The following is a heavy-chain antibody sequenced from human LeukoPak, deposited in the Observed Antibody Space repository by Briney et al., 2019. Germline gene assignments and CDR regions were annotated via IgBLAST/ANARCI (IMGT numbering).Heavy chain of an antibody. CDR2: IIPIFGTA. D-gene: IGHD5-24*01. CDR3: AKESEMATAEFDY. Sequence: ASVKVSCTASGGTFSSYAISWVRQAPGQGLEWMGGIIPIFGTANYAQKFQGRVTITADESTSTAYMELSSLRSEDTAVYYCAKESEMATAEFDYWGQGTLVTVSS. CDR1: GGTFSSYA. J-gene: IGHJ4*02. V-gene: IGHV1-69*13.